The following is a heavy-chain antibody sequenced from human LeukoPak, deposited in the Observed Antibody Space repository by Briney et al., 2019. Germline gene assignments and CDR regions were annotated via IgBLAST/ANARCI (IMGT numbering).Heavy chain of an antibody. CDR1: GYTFTSYD. D-gene: IGHD2-15*01. CDR3: ARTNPLLEGWFDP. J-gene: IGHJ5*02. Sequence: ASVKVSCKASGYTFTSYDINWVRQATGQGLEWMGWMNPNSGNTGYAQKFQGRVTITRNTSISTAYMELSSLRSDDTAVYYCARTNPLLEGWFDPWGQGTLVTVSS. CDR2: MNPNSGNT. V-gene: IGHV1-8*03.